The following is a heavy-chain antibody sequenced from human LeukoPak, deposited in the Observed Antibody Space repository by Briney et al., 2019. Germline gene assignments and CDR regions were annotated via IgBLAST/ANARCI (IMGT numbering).Heavy chain of an antibody. Sequence: PGGSLRLSCAASGFAFRSYGMDWVRQAPGKGLEWVAFISYDGSNKYYADSVKGRFTISRDNSKNTLYLQMNSLRAEDTAMYYCARDTGSYCSSTSCYEVDYWGQGTLVTVSS. CDR1: GFAFRSYG. D-gene: IGHD2-2*01. V-gene: IGHV3-30*03. CDR3: ARDTGSYCSSTSCYEVDY. J-gene: IGHJ4*02. CDR2: ISYDGSNK.